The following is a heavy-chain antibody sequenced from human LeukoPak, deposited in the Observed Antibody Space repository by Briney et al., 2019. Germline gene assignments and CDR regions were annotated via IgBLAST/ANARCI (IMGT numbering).Heavy chain of an antibody. J-gene: IGHJ4*02. Sequence: HSGGSLRLSCAASGFTFSSYAMSWVRQAPGKGLEWVSAISGSGGSTYYADSVKGRFTISRDNSKNTLYLQMNSLRAEDTAVYYCAKGGLYYYDSSGYYDYWGQGTLVTASS. V-gene: IGHV3-23*01. CDR2: ISGSGGST. CDR3: AKGGLYYYDSSGYYDY. CDR1: GFTFSSYA. D-gene: IGHD3-22*01.